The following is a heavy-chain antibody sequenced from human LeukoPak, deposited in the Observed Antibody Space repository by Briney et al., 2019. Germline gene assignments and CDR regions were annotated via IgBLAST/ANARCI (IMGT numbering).Heavy chain of an antibody. J-gene: IGHJ5*02. D-gene: IGHD2-15*01. Sequence: GASVKVSCKASGGTFSSYATSWVRQAPGQGLEWMGGIIPIFGTANYAQKFRGRVTITADESTSTAYMELSSLRSEDTAVYYCARDQGGYCSGGSCYSSWFDPWGQGTLVTVSS. CDR1: GGTFSSYA. CDR3: ARDQGGYCSGGSCYSSWFDP. V-gene: IGHV1-69*13. CDR2: IIPIFGTA.